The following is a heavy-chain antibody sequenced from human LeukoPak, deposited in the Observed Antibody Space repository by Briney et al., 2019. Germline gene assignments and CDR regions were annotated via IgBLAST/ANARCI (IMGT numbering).Heavy chain of an antibody. J-gene: IGHJ4*02. V-gene: IGHV3-30*18. Sequence: PGGSLRLSCAASGFTFSSYGMHWVRQAPGKGLEWVAVISYDGSNKYYADSVKGRFTISRDNSKSTLYLQMNSLRAEDTAVYYCAKGDDYGDYWGQGTLVTVSS. CDR2: ISYDGSNK. CDR3: AKGDDYGDY. CDR1: GFTFSSYG.